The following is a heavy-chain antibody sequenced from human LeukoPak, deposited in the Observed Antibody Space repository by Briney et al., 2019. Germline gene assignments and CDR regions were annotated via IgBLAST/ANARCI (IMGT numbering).Heavy chain of an antibody. CDR3: ARVARYYYDSSGYYYIEPFDY. J-gene: IGHJ4*02. D-gene: IGHD3-22*01. Sequence: SVKVSCKASGGTFSSYAISWVRQAPGQGLEWMGGIIPIFGTANYAQKFQGRVTITADESTSTAYMELSSPRSEDTAVYYCARVARYYYDSSGYYYIEPFDYWGQGTLVTVSS. CDR2: IIPIFGTA. V-gene: IGHV1-69*13. CDR1: GGTFSSYA.